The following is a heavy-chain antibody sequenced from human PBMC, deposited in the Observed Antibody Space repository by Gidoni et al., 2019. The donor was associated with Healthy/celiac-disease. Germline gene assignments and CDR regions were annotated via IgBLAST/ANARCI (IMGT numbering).Heavy chain of an antibody. V-gene: IGHV1-18*01. J-gene: IGHJ6*02. CDR3: AREGSEQWLVRFGYYYYGMDV. CDR1: GYTFTSYG. CDR2: ISAYNGNT. D-gene: IGHD6-19*01. Sequence: QVQLVQSGAEVKKPGASVKVSCKASGYTFTSYGISWGRQAPGQGLEWMGWISAYNGNTNYAQKLQGRVTMTTDTSTSTAYMELRSLRSDDTAVYYCAREGSEQWLVRFGYYYYGMDVWGQGTTVTVSS.